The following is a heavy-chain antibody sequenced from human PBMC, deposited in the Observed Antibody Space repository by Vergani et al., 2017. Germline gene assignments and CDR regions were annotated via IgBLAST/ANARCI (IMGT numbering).Heavy chain of an antibody. CDR1: GGSISSGGYY. CDR3: ARRGWGSSVGYLDY. V-gene: IGHV4-31*03. J-gene: IGHJ4*02. D-gene: IGHD6-6*01. CDR2: IYYSGST. Sequence: QVQLQESGPGLVKPSQTLSLTCTVSGGSISSGGYYWSWIRQHPGKGLEWIGYIYYSGSTYYTPSLKSRVSISVDTSKNQFSLKLTSVTAADTAVYYCARRGWGSSVGYLDYWGQGTLVTVSS.